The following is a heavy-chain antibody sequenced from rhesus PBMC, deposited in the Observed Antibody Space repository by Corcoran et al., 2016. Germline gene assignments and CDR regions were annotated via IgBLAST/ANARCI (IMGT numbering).Heavy chain of an antibody. CDR2: IYGSSRSN. Sequence: QVQLQESGPGVVKPSETLSLTCAVSGGSISSGYDWSWIRQPPGKGLEWIGCIYGSSRSNNYTPSLKNRVTISKDASKNQFSLKLSSVTAADTAVYYCARSIAAGRTPDYWGQGVLVTVSS. J-gene: IGHJ4*01. CDR3: ARSIAAGRTPDY. V-gene: IGHV4-76*01. CDR1: GGSISSGYD. D-gene: IGHD6-13*01.